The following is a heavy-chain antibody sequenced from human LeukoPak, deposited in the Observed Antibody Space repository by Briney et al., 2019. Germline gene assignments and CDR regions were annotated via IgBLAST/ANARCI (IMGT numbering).Heavy chain of an antibody. V-gene: IGHV3-30*02. D-gene: IGHD3-10*01. CDR1: GFTFSTYG. CDR3: AKGPLRGVTKGPIDF. J-gene: IGHJ4*02. Sequence: PGGSLRLSCAASGFTFSTYGMHWVRQAPGKGLEWVAFIRYDGTNKYYADSVKGRFTISRDNSKNTLYLQMNSLRAEDTAIYYCAKGPLRGVTKGPIDFWGQGTLVTVSS. CDR2: IRYDGTNK.